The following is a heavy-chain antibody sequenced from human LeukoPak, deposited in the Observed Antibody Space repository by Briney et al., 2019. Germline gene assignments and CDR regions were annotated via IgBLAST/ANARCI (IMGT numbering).Heavy chain of an antibody. J-gene: IGHJ2*01. CDR1: GGSISSYY. CDR2: IYYSGST. CDR3: ARVGTTVTTRSYWYFDL. Sequence: SETLSLTXTVSGGSISSYYWSWIRQPPGKGLEWIGYIYYSGSTNYNPSLKSRVTISVDTSKNRFSLKLSSVTAADTAVYYCARVGTTVTTRSYWYFDLWGRGTLVTVSS. D-gene: IGHD4-17*01. V-gene: IGHV4-59*01.